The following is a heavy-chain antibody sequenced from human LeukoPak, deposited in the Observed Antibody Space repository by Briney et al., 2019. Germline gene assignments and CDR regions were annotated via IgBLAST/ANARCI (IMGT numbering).Heavy chain of an antibody. CDR3: ARQDYYDSSGYPN. J-gene: IGHJ4*02. CDR1: GFTFSDYY. CDR2: ISSSGSTI. D-gene: IGHD3-22*01. Sequence: GGSLRLSCAASGFTFSDYYMSWIRQAPGKGLEWVSHISSSGSTIYYADSVKGRFTISRDNAKNSLYLQMNSLRAEDTAVYYCARQDYYDSSGYPNWGQGTLVTVSS. V-gene: IGHV3-11*01.